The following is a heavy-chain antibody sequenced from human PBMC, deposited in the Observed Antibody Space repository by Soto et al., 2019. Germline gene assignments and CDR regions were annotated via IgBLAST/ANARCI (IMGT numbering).Heavy chain of an antibody. CDR2: INAGNGNT. D-gene: IGHD6-25*01. V-gene: IGHV1-3*01. J-gene: IGHJ4*02. CDR3: ARDLDLSPAWFDY. Sequence: ASVKGSCKASGYTFTSYAMHWVRQAPGQRLEWMGWINAGNGNTKYSQKFQGRVTITRDTSASTAYMELSSLRSEDTAVYYCARDLDLSPAWFDYWGQGTLVTVSS. CDR1: GYTFTSYA.